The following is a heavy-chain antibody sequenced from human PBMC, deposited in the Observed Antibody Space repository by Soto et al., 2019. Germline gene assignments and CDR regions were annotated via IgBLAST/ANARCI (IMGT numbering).Heavy chain of an antibody. CDR3: AREGWGMAQFY. V-gene: IGHV3-74*01. J-gene: IGHJ4*02. D-gene: IGHD3-16*01. Sequence: EVQLVESGGGLVQPGGSLRLSCAASGFTFSNYWIHWVRQAPGKGLVWVSRINNDGRSTGYADSVKGRFTISRDNAKNTLYLQMNSLRAEDTAVYYCAREGWGMAQFYWGQGTLVTVSS. CDR2: INNDGRST. CDR1: GFTFSNYW.